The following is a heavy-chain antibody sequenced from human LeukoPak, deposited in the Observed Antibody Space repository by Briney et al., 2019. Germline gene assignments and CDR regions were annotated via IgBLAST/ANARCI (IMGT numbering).Heavy chain of an antibody. V-gene: IGHV1-69*05. J-gene: IGHJ6*03. CDR1: GGTFSSYA. CDR3: SSTTVSYYYYYMDV. CDR2: IIPIFGTA. D-gene: IGHD2-2*01. Sequence: ASVKVSCKASGGTFSSYAISWVRQAPGQGLEWMGGIIPIFGTANYAQKFQGRVTITTDESTSTAYMELSSPRSEDTAVYYCSSTTVSYYYYYMDVWGKGTTVTVSS.